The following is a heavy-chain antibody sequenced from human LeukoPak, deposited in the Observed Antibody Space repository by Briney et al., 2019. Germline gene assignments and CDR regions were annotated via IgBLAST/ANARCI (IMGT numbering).Heavy chain of an antibody. Sequence: GGSLRLSCAASGFTFSSYSMSWVRQAPGKGLEWVSIIYIGGSTYYADSVKGRFTISRDNSKNTLYLQMNNLRAEDRAMYYCARALSVAALFDYWGQGTLVTVSS. D-gene: IGHD6-19*01. CDR1: GFTFSSYS. CDR3: ARALSVAALFDY. J-gene: IGHJ4*02. V-gene: IGHV3-53*01. CDR2: IYIGGST.